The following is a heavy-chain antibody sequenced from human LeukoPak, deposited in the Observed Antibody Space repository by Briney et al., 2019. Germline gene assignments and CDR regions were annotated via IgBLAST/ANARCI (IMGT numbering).Heavy chain of an antibody. V-gene: IGHV4-4*07. CDR1: GGSISSYY. J-gene: IGHJ5*02. CDR2: IYTSGST. Sequence: SQTLSLTCTVSGGSISSYYWSWIRQPAGKGLEWIGRIYTSGSTNYNPSLKSRVTMSVDTSKNQFSLKLSSVTAADTAVYYCARDLEQWLGNNWFDPWGQGTLVTVSS. CDR3: ARDLEQWLGNNWFDP. D-gene: IGHD6-19*01.